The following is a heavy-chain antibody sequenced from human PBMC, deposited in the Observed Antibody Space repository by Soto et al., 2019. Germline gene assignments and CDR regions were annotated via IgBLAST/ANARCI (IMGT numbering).Heavy chain of an antibody. D-gene: IGHD6-19*01. J-gene: IGHJ5*02. Sequence: SVKVSCKASGGTFSSYAISWVRQAPGQGLEWMGGIIPIFGTANYAQKFQGRVTITADESTSTAYMELSSLRSEDTAVYYCASRTRWYSSGWYSTGFDPWGQGTLVTVSS. CDR1: GGTFSSYA. V-gene: IGHV1-69*13. CDR3: ASRTRWYSSGWYSTGFDP. CDR2: IIPIFGTA.